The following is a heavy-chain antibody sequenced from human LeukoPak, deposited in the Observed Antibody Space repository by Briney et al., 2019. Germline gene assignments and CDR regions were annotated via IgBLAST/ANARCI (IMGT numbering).Heavy chain of an antibody. J-gene: IGHJ4*02. Sequence: GGSLGLSCAASGFTFSSYSMNWVRQAPGKGLEWVAVISYDGSNKYYADSVKGRFTISRDNSKNTLYLQMNSLRAEDTAVYYCAKDHAGSPGDYWGQGTLVTVSS. CDR2: ISYDGSNK. V-gene: IGHV3-30*18. CDR1: GFTFSSYS. CDR3: AKDHAGSPGDY. D-gene: IGHD3-10*01.